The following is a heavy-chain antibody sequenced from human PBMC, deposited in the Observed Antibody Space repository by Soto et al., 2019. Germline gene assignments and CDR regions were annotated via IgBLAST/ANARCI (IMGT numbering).Heavy chain of an antibody. J-gene: IGHJ6*02. CDR3: ARHGTVTEKRYYYYYGMDV. D-gene: IGHD1-7*01. CDR2: IYPGDSDT. V-gene: IGHV5-51*01. Sequence: GESLKISCKGSGYSFTSYWIGWVRQMPGKGLEWMGIIYPGDSDTRYSPSFQGQVTISADKSISTAYLQWSSLKASDTAMYYCARHGTVTEKRYYYYYGMDVWGQGTTVTVSS. CDR1: GYSFTSYW.